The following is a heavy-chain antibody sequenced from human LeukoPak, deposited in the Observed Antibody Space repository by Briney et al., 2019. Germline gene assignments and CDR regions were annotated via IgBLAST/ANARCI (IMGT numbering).Heavy chain of an antibody. CDR2: IKQDGSEK. Sequence: GGSLRLSCAASGFTFSSYWMSWVRQAPGKGLEWVANIKQDGSEKYYVDSVKGRFTISRDNAKNSLYLQMNSLRAEDTAVYYCARVGDFDWPTRAFDYWGQGTLVTVSS. D-gene: IGHD3-9*01. V-gene: IGHV3-7*03. CDR1: GFTFSSYW. J-gene: IGHJ4*02. CDR3: ARVGDFDWPTRAFDY.